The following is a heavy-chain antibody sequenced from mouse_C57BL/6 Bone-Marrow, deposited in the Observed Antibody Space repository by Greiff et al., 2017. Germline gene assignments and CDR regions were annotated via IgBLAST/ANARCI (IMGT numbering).Heavy chain of an antibody. CDR2: INPNNGGT. V-gene: IGHV1-26*01. Sequence: VQLQQSGPELVKPGASVKISCKASGYTFTDYYMNWVKQSHGKSLEWIGDINPNNGGTSYNQKFKGKATLTVDKSSSTAYMELRSLTSEDSAVYYCARPLTYYAMDYWGQGTSVTVSS. CDR3: ARPLTYYAMDY. J-gene: IGHJ4*01. CDR1: GYTFTDYY.